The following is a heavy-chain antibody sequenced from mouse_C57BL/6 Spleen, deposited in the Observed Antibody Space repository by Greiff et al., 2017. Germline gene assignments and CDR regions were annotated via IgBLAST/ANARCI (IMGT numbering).Heavy chain of an antibody. D-gene: IGHD1-2*01. Sequence: QVQLQQPGAELMKPGASVKMSCKASGYTFTSYWMHWVKQRPGQGLEWIGYINPSSGYTKYNQKFKDKATLTADKSSSTAYMQLSSLTYEDSAVYYCARKLNYYGSYGYFDVWGTGTTVTVSS. CDR2: INPSSGYT. J-gene: IGHJ1*03. V-gene: IGHV1-7*01. CDR1: GYTFTSYW. CDR3: ARKLNYYGSYGYFDV.